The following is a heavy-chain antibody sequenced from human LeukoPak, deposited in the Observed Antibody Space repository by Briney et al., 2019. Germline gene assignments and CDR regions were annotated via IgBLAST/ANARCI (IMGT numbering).Heavy chain of an antibody. CDR1: GGSVSSGSYY. D-gene: IGHD2-15*01. CDR2: IYYSGST. Sequence: PSETLSLTCTVSGGSVSSGSYYWSWLRQPPGKGLEWIGYIYYSGSTNYNPSLKSRVTISVDTSKNQSSLKLSSVTAADTAVYYCARFNHICSGGSCYFDYWGQGTLVTVSS. J-gene: IGHJ4*02. CDR3: ARFNHICSGGSCYFDY. V-gene: IGHV4-61*01.